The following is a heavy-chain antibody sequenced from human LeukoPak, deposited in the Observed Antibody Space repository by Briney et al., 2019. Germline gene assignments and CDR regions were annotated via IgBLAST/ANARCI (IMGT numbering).Heavy chain of an antibody. V-gene: IGHV3-21*01. J-gene: IGHJ4*02. CDR1: VFTFNRYS. D-gene: IGHD3-16*01. CDR3: ARELGGFIGPIPPFDC. CDR2: ISCNSNHI. Sequence: GGSLRLSCAPSVFTFNRYSMSLVRQAPGEGLDGVWSISCNSNHIYYVDSVKGRFTISRHNAKNSLYLQMNSVLAADAAVVYCARELGGFIGPIPPFDCWGQGPLVTVSS.